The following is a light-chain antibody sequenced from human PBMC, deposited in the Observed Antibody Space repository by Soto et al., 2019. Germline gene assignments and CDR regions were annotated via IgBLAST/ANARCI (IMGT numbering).Light chain of an antibody. Sequence: QCVLTQPASASGTPRQRVTISCSGSGSNVESNHLSWYQQLPAPAPKLLIYKTVQRPSGVPERFSGFKSATSAALAIRDLRAEDESDYSRASWDDSPSAHVVFGGGTKLTVL. CDR3: ASWDDSPSAHVV. CDR1: GSNVESNH. CDR2: KTV. V-gene: IGLV1-47*01. J-gene: IGLJ2*01.